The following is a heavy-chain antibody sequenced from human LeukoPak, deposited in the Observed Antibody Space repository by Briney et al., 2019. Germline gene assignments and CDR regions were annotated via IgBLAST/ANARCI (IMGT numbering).Heavy chain of an antibody. J-gene: IGHJ4*02. CDR3: ARQGIAVSGTYFDN. CDR2: IWPGDSDT. Sequence: GESLKISCAASGYSFTNYWIGWVRQMPGKGLEWMGVIWPGDSDTRYSPSFQGQVTISADKSISTAYLQWSSLKASDSAIYYCARQGIAVSGTYFDNWGQGTLVTVSS. D-gene: IGHD6-19*01. CDR1: GYSFTNYW. V-gene: IGHV5-51*01.